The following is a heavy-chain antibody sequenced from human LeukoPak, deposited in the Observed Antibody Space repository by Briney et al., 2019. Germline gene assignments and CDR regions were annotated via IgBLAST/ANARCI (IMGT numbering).Heavy chain of an antibody. J-gene: IGHJ4*02. D-gene: IGHD5-18*01. Sequence: GGSLRLSCAASGFTFSSYSMNWVRQAPGRGLEWVSSIRFTGSYIYYADSVKGRFTISRDNSKNTLYLQMNSLRAEDTAVYYCAASGYSYGTLDYWGQGTLVTVSS. CDR2: IRFTGSYI. V-gene: IGHV3-21*01. CDR1: GFTFSSYS. CDR3: AASGYSYGTLDY.